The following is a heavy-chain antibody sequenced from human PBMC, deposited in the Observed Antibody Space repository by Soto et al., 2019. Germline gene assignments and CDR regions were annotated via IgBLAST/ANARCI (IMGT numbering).Heavy chain of an antibody. Sequence: QVQLVESGGGLVKPGGSLRLSCAASGFTFSDYYMTWIRQAPGKGLGWVSYIRRSGSGIYYADSVKGRFTISRDNAKNSLYLQMSSLRAEDTAVYYCARAYSDAFDIWGQGTMVTVSS. CDR1: GFTFSDYY. D-gene: IGHD2-15*01. CDR3: ARAYSDAFDI. J-gene: IGHJ3*02. V-gene: IGHV3-11*01. CDR2: IRRSGSGI.